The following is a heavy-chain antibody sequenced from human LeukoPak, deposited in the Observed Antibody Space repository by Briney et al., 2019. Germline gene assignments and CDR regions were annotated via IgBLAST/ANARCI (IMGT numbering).Heavy chain of an antibody. Sequence: SETLSLTCTVSGGSVSSGSYYWSWIRQPPGKGLEWIGYIYYSGSTNYNPSLKSRVTISVDTSKNQFSLKLSSVTAADTAVYYCARVGWYCTNGVCRSGAFDIWGQGTMVTVSS. CDR3: ARVGWYCTNGVCRSGAFDI. J-gene: IGHJ3*02. CDR1: GGSVSSGSYY. D-gene: IGHD2-8*01. CDR2: IYYSGST. V-gene: IGHV4-61*01.